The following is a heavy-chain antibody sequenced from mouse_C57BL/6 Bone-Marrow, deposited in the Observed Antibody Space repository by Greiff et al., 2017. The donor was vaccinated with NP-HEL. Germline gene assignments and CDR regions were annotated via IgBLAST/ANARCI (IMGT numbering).Heavy chain of an antibody. V-gene: IGHV1-15*01. J-gene: IGHJ3*01. CDR2: IDPETGGT. Sequence: VKLVESGAELVRPGASVTLSCKASGYTFTDYEMHWVKQTPVHGLEWIGAIDPETGGTAYNQKFKGKAILTADKSSSTAYMELRSLTSEDSAVYYCTRDYSKQFAYWGQGTLVTVSA. CDR3: TRDYSKQFAY. D-gene: IGHD2-5*01. CDR1: GYTFTDYE.